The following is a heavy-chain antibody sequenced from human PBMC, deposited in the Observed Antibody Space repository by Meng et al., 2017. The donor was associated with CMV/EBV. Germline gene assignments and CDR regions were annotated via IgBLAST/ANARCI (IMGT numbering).Heavy chain of an antibody. CDR3: ARTRGYCRRTGCERDFYFGMDV. CDR2: IFSNDEN. V-gene: IGHV2-26*01. D-gene: IGHD2-2*01. J-gene: IGHJ6*02. Sequence: SGPTLVKPTQTLTLTCTVSGFSLTNPRMGVSWIRQPPGKALEWLAHIFSNDENSYSASLRNRLSISRDTPNSQVVLTMTNVDPVDTGTYYCARTRGYCRRTGCERDFYFGMDVWGQGTTVTVSS. CDR1: GFSLTNPRMG.